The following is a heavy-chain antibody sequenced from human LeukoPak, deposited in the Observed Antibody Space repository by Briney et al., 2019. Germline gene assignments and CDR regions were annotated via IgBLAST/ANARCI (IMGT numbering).Heavy chain of an antibody. D-gene: IGHD1-26*01. CDR2: IYYTGNT. CDR1: GGSISNSF. V-gene: IGHV4-59*01. J-gene: IGHJ4*02. CDR3: ARDSGSSPTFDY. Sequence: SETLSLTCTVSGGSISNSFWSWIRQPPGKGLEWIAYIYYTGNTKYDPSLKSRVTISVDTSKNQFSLRLTSVTAADTAVYYCARDSGSSPTFDYWGQGTLVTVSS.